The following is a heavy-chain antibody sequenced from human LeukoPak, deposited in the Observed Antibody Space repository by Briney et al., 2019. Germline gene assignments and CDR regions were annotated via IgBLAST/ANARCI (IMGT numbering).Heavy chain of an antibody. Sequence: GGSLRLSCAASGFTFSNAWMGWVRQAPGKGLEWVGRIKSKADGGTTDYAAPVKGRFTISRDDSKNTLYLQMNSLKTEDTAVYYCTTHVLSQDYYYYYYMDVWGEGTTVTVSS. V-gene: IGHV3-15*01. CDR1: GFTFSNAW. CDR2: IKSKADGGTT. J-gene: IGHJ6*03. CDR3: TTHVLSQDYYYYYYMDV. D-gene: IGHD3-16*01.